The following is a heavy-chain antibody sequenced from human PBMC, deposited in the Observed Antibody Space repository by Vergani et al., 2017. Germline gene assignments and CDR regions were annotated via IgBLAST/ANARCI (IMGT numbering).Heavy chain of an antibody. V-gene: IGHV4-59*12. J-gene: IGHJ4*02. Sequence: QVQLQESGPGLVKPSETLSLTCTVSGGSISSYYWSCIRQPPGKGLEWIGYIYYSGSTNYNPSLKSRVTISVDTSKNQFSLKLSSVTAADTAVYYCARGYDILTGYYTIYYFDYWGQGTLVTVSS. CDR3: ARGYDILTGYYTIYYFDY. CDR1: GGSISSYY. CDR2: IYYSGST. D-gene: IGHD3-9*01.